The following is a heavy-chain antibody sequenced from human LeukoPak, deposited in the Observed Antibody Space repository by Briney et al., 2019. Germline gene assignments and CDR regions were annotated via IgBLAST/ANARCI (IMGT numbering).Heavy chain of an antibody. CDR1: GFTFSSYS. CDR2: ISSSSSYI. J-gene: IGHJ6*03. Sequence: GGSLRLFCAASGFTFSSYSMNWVRQAPGKGLEWVSSISSSSSYIYYADSVKGRFTISRDNAKNSLYLQMNSLRAEDTAVYYCAREGAAHHYYYYMDVWGKGATVTVSS. V-gene: IGHV3-21*01. CDR3: AREGAAHHYYYYMDV. D-gene: IGHD1-26*01.